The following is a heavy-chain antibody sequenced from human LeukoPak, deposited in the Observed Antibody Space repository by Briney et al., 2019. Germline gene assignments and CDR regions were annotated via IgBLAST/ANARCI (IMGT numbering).Heavy chain of an antibody. V-gene: IGHV3-74*01. J-gene: IGHJ6*02. CDR3: ANAYYDILTGYSPYMDV. CDR2: INGDGSTT. CDR1: GFIFSTYW. D-gene: IGHD3-9*01. Sequence: GGSLRLSCAASGFIFSTYWMHWVRQGPGKGPVWVSRINGDGSTTNYADSVKGRFTISRDNSKNTLYLQMNSLRAEDTAVYYCANAYYDILTGYSPYMDVWGQGTTVTVSS.